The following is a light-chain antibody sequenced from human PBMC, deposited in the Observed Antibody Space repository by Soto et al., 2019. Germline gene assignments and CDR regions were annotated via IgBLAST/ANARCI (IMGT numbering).Light chain of an antibody. CDR1: SSDIGHYDY. V-gene: IGLV2-8*01. J-gene: IGLJ1*01. CDR3: SSYAGSNNYV. CDR2: EVS. Sequence: QSALTQPASVSGSPGQSITISCTGTSSDIGHYDYVSWYQQHPGKAPKLMIYEVSKRPSGVPDRFSGSKSGNTASLTVSGLQAEDEADYYCSSYAGSNNYVFGTGTQLTVL.